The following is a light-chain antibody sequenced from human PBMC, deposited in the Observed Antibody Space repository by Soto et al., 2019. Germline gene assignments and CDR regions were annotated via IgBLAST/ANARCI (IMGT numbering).Light chain of an antibody. Sequence: EIVLTQSPGTLSLSPGERATLSCRASQSVSSSYLGWYQQKPGQAPRLLIYGASSRATGIPDRFSGSGTGTDFTLTISRLEPEDFAVYYCQQYGSSLGLTFGGGTKVEIK. J-gene: IGKJ4*01. CDR2: GAS. CDR3: QQYGSSLGLT. V-gene: IGKV3-20*01. CDR1: QSVSSSY.